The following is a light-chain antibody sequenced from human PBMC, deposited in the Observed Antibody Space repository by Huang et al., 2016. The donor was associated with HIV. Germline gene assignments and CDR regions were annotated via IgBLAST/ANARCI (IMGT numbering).Light chain of an antibody. J-gene: IGKJ2*01. V-gene: IGKV3-20*01. CDR1: QSLSTSS. Sequence: VLTQSPDTLSSSLGERVTVSCRASQSLSTSSIALYQQRPGQAPRLLIYGPSTRPTDISDRFSCSGSGTDFTHAINRVAPADFAMYYCQQDGTSPYTFGQGTNLEIK. CDR2: GPS. CDR3: QQDGTSPYT.